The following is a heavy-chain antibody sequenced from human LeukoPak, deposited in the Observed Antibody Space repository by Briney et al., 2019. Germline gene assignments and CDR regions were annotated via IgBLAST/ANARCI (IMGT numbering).Heavy chain of an antibody. D-gene: IGHD3-10*01. CDR2: IYTSGST. Sequence: GGSLRLSCAASGFTVSSNYISWVRQAPGKGLEWVSLIYTSGSTYYADSVKGRFTISRDTSKNTLYLQMDSLRAEDTAVYYCARVTTSGSYKFDYWGQGTLVTVSS. CDR1: GFTVSSNY. J-gene: IGHJ4*02. CDR3: ARVTTSGSYKFDY. V-gene: IGHV3-53*01.